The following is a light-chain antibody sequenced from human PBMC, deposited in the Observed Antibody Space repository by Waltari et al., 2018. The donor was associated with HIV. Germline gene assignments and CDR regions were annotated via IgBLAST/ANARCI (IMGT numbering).Light chain of an antibody. CDR3: AAWDNSLSAWV. CDR2: RND. V-gene: IGLV1-47*01. CDR1: SSNIGSNY. Sequence: GQRVSISCSGSSSNIGSNYVYWYQQLPGTAPKLLMYRNDERPSGVPDRFSGSKSGTSASLALSGLRSEDEADYYCAAWDNSLSAWVFGGGTKLTVL. J-gene: IGLJ3*02.